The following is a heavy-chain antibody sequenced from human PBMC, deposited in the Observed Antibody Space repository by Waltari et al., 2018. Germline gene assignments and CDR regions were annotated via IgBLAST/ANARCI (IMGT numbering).Heavy chain of an antibody. CDR1: GFTFDDYA. J-gene: IGHJ3*02. D-gene: IGHD1-26*01. Sequence: EVQLVESGGGLVQPGRSLRRSCAASGFTFDDYAMHWVRQAPGKGLEWVSGISWNSGSIGYADSVKGRFTISRDNAKNSLYLQMNSLRAEDMALYYCAKDTSGSYWDHAFDIWGQGTMVTISS. CDR2: ISWNSGSI. CDR3: AKDTSGSYWDHAFDI. V-gene: IGHV3-9*03.